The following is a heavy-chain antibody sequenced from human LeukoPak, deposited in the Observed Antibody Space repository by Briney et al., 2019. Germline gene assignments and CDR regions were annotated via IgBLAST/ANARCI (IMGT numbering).Heavy chain of an antibody. CDR3: ARGTLTTMTNVLFDY. J-gene: IGHJ4*02. CDR1: RPGSFIGYY. D-gene: IGHD4-17*01. CDR2: VNNNGIT. V-gene: IGHV4-34*01. Sequence: SETLSLTCAGSRPGSFIGYYWSPIRQPPARGLDWIGEVNNNGITNYNPALKSRLTISLGTSKNQFSLNLTSVTAADSAVYYCARGTLTTMTNVLFDYWDQGSLVTVSS.